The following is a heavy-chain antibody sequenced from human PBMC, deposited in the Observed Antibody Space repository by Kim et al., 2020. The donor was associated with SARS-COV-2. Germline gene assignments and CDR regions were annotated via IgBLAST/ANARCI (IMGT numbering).Heavy chain of an antibody. J-gene: IGHJ2*01. V-gene: IGHV4-59*01. CDR2: IYYSGTT. CDR1: GGSISSYY. CDR3: ARDYGNYNWYIDP. D-gene: IGHD4-4*01. Sequence: SETLSLTCTVSGGSISSYYWSWIRQPPGKGLEWVAYIYYSGTTNYNPSLKSRATITLDTSKNQFSLNLTSVTAADTAVYYCARDYGNYNWYIDPWGRG.